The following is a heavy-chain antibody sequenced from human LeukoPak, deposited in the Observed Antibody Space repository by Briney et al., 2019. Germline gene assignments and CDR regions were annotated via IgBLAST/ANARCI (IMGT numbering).Heavy chain of an antibody. J-gene: IGHJ4*02. CDR1: GGTFSSYA. D-gene: IGHD3-10*01. CDR2: IIPILGIA. CDR3: ARAVGPNYYGSPLDY. V-gene: IGHV1-69*04. Sequence: ASVKVSCKASGGTFSSYAISWVRQAPGQGLEWMGRIIPILGIANYAQKFQGRVTITADKSTSTAYMELSSLRSEDTAVYYCARAVGPNYYGSPLDYWGQGTLVTVSS.